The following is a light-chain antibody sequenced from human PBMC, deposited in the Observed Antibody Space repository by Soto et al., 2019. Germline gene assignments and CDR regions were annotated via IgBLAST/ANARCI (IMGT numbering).Light chain of an antibody. J-gene: IGLJ1*01. CDR2: GNS. V-gene: IGLV1-40*01. Sequence: VLTQPPSVSGAPGQRVTISCTGSSSNIGAGYDVHWYQQLPGTAPKLLIYGNSNRPSGVPDRFSGSKSGTSASLAITGLQAEDEADYYCQYYDSSLSGYVFGTGTKVTVL. CDR1: SSNIGAGYD. CDR3: QYYDSSLSGYV.